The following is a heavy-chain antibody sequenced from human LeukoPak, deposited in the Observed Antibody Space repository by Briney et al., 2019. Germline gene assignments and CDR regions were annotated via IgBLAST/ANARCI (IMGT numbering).Heavy chain of an antibody. CDR2: IYTSGST. CDR1: GGSISSGSYY. V-gene: IGHV4-61*02. CDR3: ARDGYYDISHAFDI. Sequence: SETLSLTCTVSGGSISSGSYYWSWIRQPAGKGLEWIGRIYTSGSTNYNPSLKSRVTISVDTSKNQFSLKLSSVTAADTAVYYCARDGYYDISHAFDIWGQGTMVTVSS. J-gene: IGHJ3*02. D-gene: IGHD3-9*01.